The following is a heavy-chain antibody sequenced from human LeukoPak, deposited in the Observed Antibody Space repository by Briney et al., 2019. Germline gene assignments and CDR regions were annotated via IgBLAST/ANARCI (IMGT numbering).Heavy chain of an antibody. Sequence: GASVKVSCKASGYSFTDYYMHWVRQAPGQGLEWMGRINPNSGDTSYAQEFQGRVTMTRDTSITTAYMEVSSLSSDDTAVYYCARDSSVAGDSWGQRTLVTVSS. D-gene: IGHD6-19*01. CDR1: GYSFTDYY. CDR2: INPNSGDT. CDR3: ARDSSVAGDS. J-gene: IGHJ4*02. V-gene: IGHV1-2*06.